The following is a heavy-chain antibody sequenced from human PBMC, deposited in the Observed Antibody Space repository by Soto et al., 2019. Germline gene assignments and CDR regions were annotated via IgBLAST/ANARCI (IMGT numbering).Heavy chain of an antibody. D-gene: IGHD6-19*01. Sequence: QVQLVESGGGVVQPGRSLRLSCAASGFTFSTYGMTWVRQAPGKGLEWVAVISYDESNKYYADSVKGRITISRDNYKKTLYLQLNSMRTEDTDVYNCAKGRGADGGFDFWGQGTLVTVSS. J-gene: IGHJ4*02. CDR3: AKGRGADGGFDF. CDR2: ISYDESNK. V-gene: IGHV3-30*18. CDR1: GFTFSTYG.